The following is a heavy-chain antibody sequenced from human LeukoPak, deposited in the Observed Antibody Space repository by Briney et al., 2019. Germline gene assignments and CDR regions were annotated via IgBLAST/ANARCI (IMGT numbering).Heavy chain of an antibody. Sequence: PSETLSLTCTVSGGSISSSGYYWSWIRQPPGKGLEWIGYIYHSGSTYYNPSLKSRVTISVDRSKNQFSLKLSSVTAADTAVYYCARDHGYSYGTAQFDPWGQGTLVTVSS. D-gene: IGHD5-18*01. V-gene: IGHV4-30-2*01. CDR1: GGSISSSGYY. J-gene: IGHJ5*02. CDR3: ARDHGYSYGTAQFDP. CDR2: IYHSGST.